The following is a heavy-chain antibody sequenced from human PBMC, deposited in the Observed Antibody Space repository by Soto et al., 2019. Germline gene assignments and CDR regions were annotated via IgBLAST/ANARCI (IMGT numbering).Heavy chain of an antibody. J-gene: IGHJ3*02. D-gene: IGHD3-9*01. CDR3: ASARAPAVLRYFDWFLDI. Sequence: ASVKVSCKASGYTFTSYAMHWVRQAPGQRLEWMGWINAGNGNTKYSQKFQGRVTITRDTSASTAHMELSSLRSEDTAVYYCASARAPAVLRYFDWFLDIWGQGTMVTVSS. CDR1: GYTFTSYA. CDR2: INAGNGNT. V-gene: IGHV1-3*01.